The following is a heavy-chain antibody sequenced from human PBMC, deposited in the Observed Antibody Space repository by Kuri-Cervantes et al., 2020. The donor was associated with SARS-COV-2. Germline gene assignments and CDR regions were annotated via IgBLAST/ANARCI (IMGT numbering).Heavy chain of an antibody. J-gene: IGHJ6*03. CDR1: GFTFSSYS. V-gene: IGHV3-21*01. D-gene: IGHD3-3*01. Sequence: GGSLRLSCAASGFTFSSYSMNWVRQAPGKGLEWVSSISSSSYIYYADSVKGRFTISRDNAKNSLYLQMNSLRAEDTAVYYCARDKFYDFWSGYPEGYYYYYYMDVWGKGTTVTVSS. CDR2: ISSSSYI. CDR3: ARDKFYDFWSGYPEGYYYYYYMDV.